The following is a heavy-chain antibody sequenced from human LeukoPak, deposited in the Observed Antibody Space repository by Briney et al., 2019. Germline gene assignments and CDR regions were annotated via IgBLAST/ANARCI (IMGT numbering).Heavy chain of an antibody. V-gene: IGHV1-2*02. Sequence: APVKVSCKASGYTFTGYYMHWVRQAPGQGLEWMGWINPNSGGTNYAQKFQGRVTMTRDTSISTAYMELSRLRSDDTAVYYCARDRRGAAALKYFQHWGQGTLVTVTS. D-gene: IGHD6-13*01. CDR1: GYTFTGYY. CDR3: ARDRRGAAALKYFQH. CDR2: INPNSGGT. J-gene: IGHJ1*01.